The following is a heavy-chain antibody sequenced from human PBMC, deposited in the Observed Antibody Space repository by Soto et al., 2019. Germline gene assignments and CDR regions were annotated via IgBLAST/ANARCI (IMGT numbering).Heavy chain of an antibody. D-gene: IGHD2-2*03. CDR1: GYSFTSYW. Sequence: GASRKISCKGSGYSFTSYWIGWVRQMPGKGLEWMGIIYPGDSDTRYSPSFQGQVTISAAKSISTAYLQWSSLKASDTAMYYCARRNGYCSGTSCFNMMDVWGPGTTVTVSS. CDR3: ARRNGYCSGTSCFNMMDV. CDR2: IYPGDSDT. V-gene: IGHV5-51*01. J-gene: IGHJ6*02.